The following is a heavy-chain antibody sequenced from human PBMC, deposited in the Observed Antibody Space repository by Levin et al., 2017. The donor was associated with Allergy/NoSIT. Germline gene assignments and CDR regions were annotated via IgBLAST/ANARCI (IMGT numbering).Heavy chain of an antibody. CDR2: ITWNGGNI. Sequence: SCVASGFKFNDYSLHWVRQTPGKGLEWVSGITWNGGNIAYADSVKGRFTISRDDAKNSLFLQMDSLRPDDTAFYYCTNDFYFGSGINLPERWGQGTLVTVSS. J-gene: IGHJ4*02. D-gene: IGHD3-10*01. CDR3: TNDFYFGSGINLPER. CDR1: GFKFNDYS. V-gene: IGHV3-9*01.